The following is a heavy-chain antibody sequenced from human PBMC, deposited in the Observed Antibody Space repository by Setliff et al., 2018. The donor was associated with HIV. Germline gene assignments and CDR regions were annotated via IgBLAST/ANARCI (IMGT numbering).Heavy chain of an antibody. D-gene: IGHD3-16*01. CDR3: ATERWLYQNFDS. V-gene: IGHV4-61*02. CDR2: IHIGGNT. J-gene: IGHJ4*02. CDR1: GGSINSGIYY. Sequence: PSETLSLTCTVSGGSINSGIYYWTWIRQPAGKGLEWLGRIHIGGNTNYNPSLKSRATMSVDTSKNQFSLNLNSVTATDTAIYYCATERWLYQNFDSWGQGTQVTVSS.